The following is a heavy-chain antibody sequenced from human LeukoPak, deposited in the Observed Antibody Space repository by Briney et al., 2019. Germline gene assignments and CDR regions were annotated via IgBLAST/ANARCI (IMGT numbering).Heavy chain of an antibody. CDR1: GFTFDGYA. J-gene: IGHJ3*02. Sequence: GGSLRLSCAASGFTFDGYAMHWVRQAPGKGLQWVSGISWNSGSIGYADSVKGRFTVSRDNAKNSLLLQMNSLRAEDTALYYCARGYSRAAFDIWGQGTMVTVSS. V-gene: IGHV3-9*01. D-gene: IGHD2-15*01. CDR2: ISWNSGSI. CDR3: ARGYSRAAFDI.